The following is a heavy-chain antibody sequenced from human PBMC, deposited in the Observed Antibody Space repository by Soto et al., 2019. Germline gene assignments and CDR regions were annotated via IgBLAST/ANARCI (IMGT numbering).Heavy chain of an antibody. D-gene: IGHD2-15*01. CDR2: IYYSGRT. CDR1: CDSISTYY. Sequence: SETLYLTCTVSCDSISTYYWSWIRQPPGMGLEWIGYIYYSGRTDYNPSLKSRVTISVDTSKNQFSLKLSSVTAADTAVYYCARAELSRFDPWGQG. J-gene: IGHJ5*02. CDR3: ARAELSRFDP. V-gene: IGHV4-59*01.